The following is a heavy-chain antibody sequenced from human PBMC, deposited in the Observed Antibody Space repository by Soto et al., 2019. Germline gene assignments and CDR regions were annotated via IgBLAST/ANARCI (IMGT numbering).Heavy chain of an antibody. Sequence: QLQLQESGSGLVKPSQTLSLTCAVSGGSISSGGYSWSWIRQPPGKGLAWIGYIYHSGSTYYNPSLQSRATISEDRSKNQASLKPSSVTAAATAVYYCAVSAYYHNSGMDVWGQGTTVTVSS. V-gene: IGHV4-30-2*01. CDR1: GGSISSGGYS. CDR3: AVSAYYHNSGMDV. J-gene: IGHJ6*02. D-gene: IGHD3-22*01. CDR2: IYHSGST.